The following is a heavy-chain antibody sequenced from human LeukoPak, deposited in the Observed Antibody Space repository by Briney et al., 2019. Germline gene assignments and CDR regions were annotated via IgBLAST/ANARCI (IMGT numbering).Heavy chain of an antibody. V-gene: IGHV1-46*02. J-gene: IGHJ3*02. D-gene: IGHD3-10*01. CDR1: GYTFNHYY. Sequence: GASVKVSCKASGYTFNHYYMHWVRQAPGQGLEWMGRINPSDGSTSYAQKFQGRATMTRDTSTTTVYMDVSSLRSDDTAVYYCAREKRWFGELGKNDAFDIWGQGTMVTVSS. CDR2: INPSDGST. CDR3: AREKRWFGELGKNDAFDI.